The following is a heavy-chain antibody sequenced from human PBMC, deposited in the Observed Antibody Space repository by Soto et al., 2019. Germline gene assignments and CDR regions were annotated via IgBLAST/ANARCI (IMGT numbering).Heavy chain of an antibody. J-gene: IGHJ4*02. CDR2: IYHSGST. CDR3: ARGRGYCSGGSCYSFYY. D-gene: IGHD2-15*01. Sequence: PSEILSLTCTVSGGSISSSIYYWGWIRQPPGKGLEWIGSIYHSGSTYYNPSLKSRVTISVDTSKNQFSLKLSSVTAADTAVYYCARGRGYCSGGSCYSFYYWGQGTLVTVSS. V-gene: IGHV4-39*01. CDR1: GGSISSSIYY.